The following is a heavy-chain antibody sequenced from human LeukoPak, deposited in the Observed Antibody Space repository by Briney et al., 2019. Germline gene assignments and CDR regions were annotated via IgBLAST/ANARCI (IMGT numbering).Heavy chain of an antibody. D-gene: IGHD5-18*01. CDR2: ITGQGDFT. J-gene: IGHJ3*02. CDR1: GLTLDDYA. V-gene: IGHV3-43*02. Sequence: GRSLSLSCAVSGLTLDDYAMHWVRQTPRKALEWVFVITGQGDFTDCADSVKGRFTISRDNSKNSLYIQMNNLRTEDTALYYCAKDMDVYIPMGWDGDAFDIWGQGTMVTVSS. CDR3: AKDMDVYIPMGWDGDAFDI.